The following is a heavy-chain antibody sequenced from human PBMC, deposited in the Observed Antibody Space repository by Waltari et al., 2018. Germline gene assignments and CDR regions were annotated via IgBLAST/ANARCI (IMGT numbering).Heavy chain of an antibody. D-gene: IGHD6-13*01. V-gene: IGHV1-69*05. Sequence: QVQLVQSGAEVKKPGSSVKVSCKASGGTFSSYAISWVRQAPGQGLEWMGGIIPIFGTANYAQKFQGRDTITTDESTGTGYRELSRLRSEDTAVYYCARVGRGRGTAAGSHFDYWGQGTLVTGSS. J-gene: IGHJ4*02. CDR2: IIPIFGTA. CDR3: ARVGRGRGTAAGSHFDY. CDR1: GGTFSSYA.